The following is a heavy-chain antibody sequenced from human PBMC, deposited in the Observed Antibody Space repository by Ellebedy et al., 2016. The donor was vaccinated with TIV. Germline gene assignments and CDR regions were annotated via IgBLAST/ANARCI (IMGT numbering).Heavy chain of an antibody. V-gene: IGHV3-74*01. CDR1: GFTFSSYD. CDR2: IDLDGTGT. J-gene: IGHJ6*02. Sequence: GGSLRLSCAASGFTFSSYDMHWVRQAAGRGPEWVARIDLDGTGTKYADSVKGRFTISRHNSKNTLYLQMNSLRSDDTAVYYCASVYGDYYYGMDVWGQGTTVTVSS. CDR3: ASVYGDYYYGMDV. D-gene: IGHD4-17*01.